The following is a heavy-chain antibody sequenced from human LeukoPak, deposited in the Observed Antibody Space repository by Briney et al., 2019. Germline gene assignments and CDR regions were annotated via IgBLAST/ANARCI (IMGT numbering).Heavy chain of an antibody. CDR1: GYTFTSYD. Sequence: ASVKVSCKASGYTFTSYDINWVRQATGQGLEWMGWMNPNSGNTGYAQKFQGRVTMTRNTSISTAYMELSSLRSEDTAVYYCARGGMWHGSGSYYQADYDYWGQGTLVTVSS. D-gene: IGHD3-10*01. CDR3: ARGGMWHGSGSYYQADYDY. J-gene: IGHJ4*02. CDR2: MNPNSGNT. V-gene: IGHV1-8*01.